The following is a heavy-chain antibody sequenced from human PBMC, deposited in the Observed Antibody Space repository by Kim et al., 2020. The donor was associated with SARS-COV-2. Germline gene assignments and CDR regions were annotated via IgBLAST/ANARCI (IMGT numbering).Heavy chain of an antibody. CDR1: GYSFTSYW. D-gene: IGHD3-16*01. CDR2: IYPGDSDT. J-gene: IGHJ6*02. Sequence: GESLKISCKGSGYSFTSYWIGWVRQMPGKGLEWMGIIYPGDSDTRYSPSFQGQVTISADKSISTAYLQWSSLKASDTAMYYCARSPSWGGYYYGMDVWGQGTTVTVSS. V-gene: IGHV5-51*01. CDR3: ARSPSWGGYYYGMDV.